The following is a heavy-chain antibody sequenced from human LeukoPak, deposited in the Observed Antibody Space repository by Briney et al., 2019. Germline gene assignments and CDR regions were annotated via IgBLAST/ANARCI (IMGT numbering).Heavy chain of an antibody. D-gene: IGHD4-17*01. Sequence: TGRSLRLSCTASGFTFGDHAMSWVRQAPGKGLEWVGFIRPGSYGGTTEYAASVKGRFTISRDDSKSIAYLQMNSLKTEDTALYYCSRSPYGFVYYFDYWGQGTLVTVSS. J-gene: IGHJ4*02. CDR3: SRSPYGFVYYFDY. CDR2: IRPGSYGGTT. CDR1: GFTFGDHA. V-gene: IGHV3-49*04.